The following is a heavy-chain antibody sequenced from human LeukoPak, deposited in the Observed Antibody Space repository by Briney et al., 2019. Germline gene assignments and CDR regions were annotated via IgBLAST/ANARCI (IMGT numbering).Heavy chain of an antibody. CDR1: GYTFTGYY. Sequence: ASVKVSCKASGYTFTGYYMHWVRQAPGQGLEWMGWINPNSGGTNYAQKFQGRVTMTRDTSISTAYMELSRLRSDDTAVYYCARDPFTTSIAAAGTSYWGQGTLVTVSS. D-gene: IGHD6-13*01. CDR3: ARDPFTTSIAAAGTSY. J-gene: IGHJ4*02. CDR2: INPNSGGT. V-gene: IGHV1-2*02.